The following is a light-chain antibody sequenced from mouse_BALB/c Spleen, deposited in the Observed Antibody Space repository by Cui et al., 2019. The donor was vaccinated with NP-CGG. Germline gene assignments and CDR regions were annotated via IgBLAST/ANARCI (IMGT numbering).Light chain of an antibody. CDR2: GTN. CDR1: TGAVTTSNY. J-gene: IGLJ1*01. CDR3: ALWYSNHWV. V-gene: IGLV1*01. Sequence: QGVFTQESALTTSPGETVTLTCRSSTGAVTTSNYANWVQEKPDHLFTGLIGGTNNRAPGVPARFSGSLIGDKAALTITGAQTEDEATYFCALWYSNHWVFGGGTKLTVL.